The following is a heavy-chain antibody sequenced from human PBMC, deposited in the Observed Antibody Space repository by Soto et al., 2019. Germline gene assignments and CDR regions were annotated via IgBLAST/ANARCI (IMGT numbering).Heavy chain of an antibody. D-gene: IGHD3-3*01. V-gene: IGHV4-39*01. CDR2: IYYSGST. J-gene: IGHJ4*01. Sequence: QLQLQESGPGLVKPSETLSLTCTVSGGSISSSSYYWGWIRQPPGKGLEWIGSIYYSGSTYYNPSLKSRVTISVDTSKNQFSLKLSSVTAADTAVYYCARLVLEWLSPSLFDYWGQGTLVTVSS. CDR3: ARLVLEWLSPSLFDY. CDR1: GGSISSSSYY.